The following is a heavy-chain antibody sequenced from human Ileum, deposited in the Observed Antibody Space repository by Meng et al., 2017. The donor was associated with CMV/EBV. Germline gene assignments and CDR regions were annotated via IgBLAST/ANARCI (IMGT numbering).Heavy chain of an antibody. CDR2: INAGGST. V-gene: IGHV4-4*07. CDR3: AREENTVNQFEY. D-gene: IGHD4-17*01. CDR1: GGSISTYY. Sequence: GHLQGAGPGLVKPSGTLSLTCAVSGGSISTYYWTWVRQPAGKGLEWIGRINAGGSTNDNPSLKSRVTMSVDTSKNQFSLKVTSVTAADTAVYYCAREENTVNQFEYWGQGTLVTVSS. J-gene: IGHJ4*02.